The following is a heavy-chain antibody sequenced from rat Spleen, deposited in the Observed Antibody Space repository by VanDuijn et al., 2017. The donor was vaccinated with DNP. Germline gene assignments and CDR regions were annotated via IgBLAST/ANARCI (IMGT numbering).Heavy chain of an antibody. Sequence: EVQLVESGGGLVQPGRSLKLSCAASGFTFNNYWMTWIRQVPGKGLEWVASITSSGGSTYYPDSVKGRFTISRNNAKNTLYLQMDSLRSEDTATYYCASHDYSYWGQGVMVTVSS. CDR1: GFTFNNYW. CDR3: ASHDYSY. D-gene: IGHD1-7*01. CDR2: ITSSGGST. V-gene: IGHV5-31*01. J-gene: IGHJ2*01.